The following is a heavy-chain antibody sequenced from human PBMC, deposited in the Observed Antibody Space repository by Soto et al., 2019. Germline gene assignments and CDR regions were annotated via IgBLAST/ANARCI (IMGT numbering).Heavy chain of an antibody. CDR2: IYYSGST. D-gene: IGHD2-8*02. J-gene: IGHJ6*02. CDR1: GGSISSGDYY. V-gene: IGHV4-30-4*01. CDR3: ARMVVYAIEDYYYGMDV. Sequence: QVKLQESGPGLVKPSQTLSLTCTVSGGSISSGDYYWSWIRQPPGKGLEWIGYIYYSGSTYYNPTLKSRVTISVDTSKNQFSLKLSSVTAADTAVYYCARMVVYAIEDYYYGMDVWGQGTTVTVSS.